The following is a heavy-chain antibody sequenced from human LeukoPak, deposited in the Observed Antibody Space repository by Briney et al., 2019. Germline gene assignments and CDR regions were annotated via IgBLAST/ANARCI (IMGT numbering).Heavy chain of an antibody. CDR1: GFTFSSYG. Sequence: GGSVRLSCAASGFTFSSYGMHWVRQAPGKGLEGVAVIWYDGSNKYYADSVKGRFTISRDNSKNTLYLQMNSLRAEDTAVYYCAKSRWSSWYSYLEYPTDYWGQGTLVTVSS. V-gene: IGHV3-33*06. D-gene: IGHD6-13*01. J-gene: IGHJ4*02. CDR3: AKSRWSSWYSYLEYPTDY. CDR2: IWYDGSNK.